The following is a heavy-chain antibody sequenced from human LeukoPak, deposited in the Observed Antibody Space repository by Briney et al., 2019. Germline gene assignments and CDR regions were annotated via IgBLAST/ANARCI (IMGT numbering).Heavy chain of an antibody. CDR1: GYTFTGYY. CDR2: INSNGGAT. D-gene: IGHD7-27*01. V-gene: IGHV1-2*02. CDR3: ARDQSTGGGF. Sequence: ASVKLSCKASGYTFTGYYIHWVRQAPGQGLEWMGWINSNGGATNYAQKFQGRVTMTRDTSISTAYMELTRLTSDDTAVYYCARDQSTGGGFWGQGTLVTVSS. J-gene: IGHJ4*02.